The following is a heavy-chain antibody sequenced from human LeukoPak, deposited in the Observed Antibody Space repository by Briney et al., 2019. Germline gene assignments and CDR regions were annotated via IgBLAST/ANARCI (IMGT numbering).Heavy chain of an antibody. CDR2: ISGSGGST. Sequence: GGSLRLSCAASGFTFSRYAMSWVRQAPGKGLEWVSAISGSGGSTYYADSVKGRFTISRDNSKNTLYLQMNSLRAEDTAVYYCAKVVVVDSSYDSYAFDIWGQGTMVTVSS. CDR1: GFTFSRYA. CDR3: AKVVVVDSSYDSYAFDI. J-gene: IGHJ3*02. D-gene: IGHD5-12*01. V-gene: IGHV3-23*01.